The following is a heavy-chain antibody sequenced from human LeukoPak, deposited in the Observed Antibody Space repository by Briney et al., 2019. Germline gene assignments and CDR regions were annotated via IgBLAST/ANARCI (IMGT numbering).Heavy chain of an antibody. CDR3: ARDLSVGATTSDY. Sequence: SETLSLTCAVYGGSFSGYYWSWIRQPPGKGLEWIGEINHSGSTNYNPSLKSRVTISVDTSKNQFSLKLSSVTAADTAVYYCARDLSVGATTSDYWGQGTLVTVSS. CDR1: GGSFSGYY. D-gene: IGHD1-26*01. V-gene: IGHV4-34*01. CDR2: INHSGST. J-gene: IGHJ4*02.